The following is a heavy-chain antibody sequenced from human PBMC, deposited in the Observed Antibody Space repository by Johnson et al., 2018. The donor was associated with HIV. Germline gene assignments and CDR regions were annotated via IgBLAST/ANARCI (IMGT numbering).Heavy chain of an antibody. CDR3: AKGEAQEGWIQLQSYAFDF. V-gene: IGHV3-64*01. D-gene: IGHD5-18*01. CDR1: GFTFSSYA. Sequence: VQLVESGGGVVQPGRSLRLSCAASGFTFSSYAMHWVRQAPGKGLEYVSAISSNGGSTYYANSVKGRFTISRDTSKNTVYLKINSLRPEDSALYYCAKGEAQEGWIQLQSYAFDFWGRGTMVTVSS. CDR2: ISSNGGST. J-gene: IGHJ3*01.